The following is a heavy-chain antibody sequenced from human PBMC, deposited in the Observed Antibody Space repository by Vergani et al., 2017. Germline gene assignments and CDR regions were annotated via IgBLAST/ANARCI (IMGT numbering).Heavy chain of an antibody. V-gene: IGHV4-59*08. CDR1: GGSISSYY. Sequence: QVQLQESGPGLVKPSETLSLTCTVSGGSISSYYWSWIRQPPGKGLEWIGYIYYSGSTNYNPSLKSRVTISVDTSKDQFSLKLSSVTAADTAVYYCATVATKPLYYFYSGLDVWGQGTTVTVSS. CDR3: ATVATKPLYYFYSGLDV. CDR2: IYYSGST. J-gene: IGHJ6*02. D-gene: IGHD5-12*01.